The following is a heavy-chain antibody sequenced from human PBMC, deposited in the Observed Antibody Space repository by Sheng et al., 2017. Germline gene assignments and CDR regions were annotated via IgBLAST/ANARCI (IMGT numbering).Heavy chain of an antibody. Sequence: QVQLQESGPGLVKPSETLSLTCTVSGGSISDYYWTWIRQPPGKGLEWIGYIYYSGSTNYNPSLKSRVTISVDTSKNQFSLRLSSVTAADTAVYYCARSIAGYCGGGSCSLDYWGQGNXGHRLL. CDR1: GGSISDYY. D-gene: IGHD2-15*01. CDR2: IYYSGST. J-gene: IGHJ4*02. V-gene: IGHV4-59*01. CDR3: ARSIAGYCGGGSCSLDY.